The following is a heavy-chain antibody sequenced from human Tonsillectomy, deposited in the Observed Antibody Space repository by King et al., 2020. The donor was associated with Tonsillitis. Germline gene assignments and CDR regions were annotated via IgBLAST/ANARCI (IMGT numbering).Heavy chain of an antibody. J-gene: IGHJ3*02. D-gene: IGHD1-26*01. CDR1: GFTLSSYA. CDR2: ISYDGSDK. CDR3: ARGEWERLSDGAFDI. Sequence: VQLVESGGGVVQPGRSLRLSCAASGFTLSSYAMHWVRQAAGKGLEWMAAISYDGSDKYYGDSVKGRFTISRDNSKNTLYLQMNSLRAEDTAVYYCARGEWERLSDGAFDIWGQGTMVTVSS. V-gene: IGHV3-30*04.